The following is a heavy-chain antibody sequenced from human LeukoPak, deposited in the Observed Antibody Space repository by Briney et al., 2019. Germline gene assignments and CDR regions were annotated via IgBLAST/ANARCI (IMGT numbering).Heavy chain of an antibody. D-gene: IGHD2-2*01. J-gene: IGHJ5*02. CDR2: INPKSGGT. Sequence: GASXXVSCKASGYTFTGYYMHWVRQAPGQGLEWMGRINPKSGGTKYAQKFQGRVTITRDTSISTAYMEMSRLRSDDTAVYYCAVYCSSTSCPDSRFDPWGQGTLVTVSS. CDR3: AVYCSSTSCPDSRFDP. V-gene: IGHV1-2*06. CDR1: GYTFTGYY.